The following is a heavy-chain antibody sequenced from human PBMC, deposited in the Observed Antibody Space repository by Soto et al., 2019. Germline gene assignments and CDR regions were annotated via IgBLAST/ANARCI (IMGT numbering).Heavy chain of an antibody. CDR3: ARRQRFSDWFDP. J-gene: IGHJ5*02. Sequence: SETLSLTCTVSGGSISGYYWTWIRQPAGKGLEWIGRIYSSGTTKYNPSLKSRVTMSLDTSKNQLSLSLSSVTATDTAVYYCARRQRFSDWFDPWGPGTLVTVSS. V-gene: IGHV4-4*07. D-gene: IGHD3-3*01. CDR2: IYSSGTT. CDR1: GGSISGYY.